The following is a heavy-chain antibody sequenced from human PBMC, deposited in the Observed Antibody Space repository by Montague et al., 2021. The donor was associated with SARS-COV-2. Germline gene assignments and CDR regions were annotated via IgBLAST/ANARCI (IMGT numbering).Heavy chain of an antibody. V-gene: IGHV4-39*01. CDR1: GGSINSSSYY. Sequence: SETLSLTCTVSGGSINSSSYYWGWIRQPPGKGLEWIGYIYYSGSTYYNPSLKSRVTISVDTSKNQFSLKLSSVTAADTAVYYCARQPTRGITIFGVVTDYGMDVWGQGTTVTVSS. J-gene: IGHJ6*02. D-gene: IGHD3-3*01. CDR2: IYYSGST. CDR3: ARQPTRGITIFGVVTDYGMDV.